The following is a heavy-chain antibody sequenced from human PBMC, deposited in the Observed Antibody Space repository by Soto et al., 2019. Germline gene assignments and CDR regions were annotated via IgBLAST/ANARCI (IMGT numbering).Heavy chain of an antibody. CDR1: GYTFTSYD. CDR2: MNPNSGNT. Sequence: QVQLVQSGAEVKKPGASVKVSCKASGYTFTSYDINWVRQATGQGLEWMGWMNPNSGNTGYAQKFQGRVTMTRNTSISTAYMELSSLRSEDTAVYYCARGRRRDYVWGSYRYSWFDPWGQGTLVTVSS. V-gene: IGHV1-8*01. CDR3: ARGRRRDYVWGSYRYSWFDP. J-gene: IGHJ5*02. D-gene: IGHD3-16*02.